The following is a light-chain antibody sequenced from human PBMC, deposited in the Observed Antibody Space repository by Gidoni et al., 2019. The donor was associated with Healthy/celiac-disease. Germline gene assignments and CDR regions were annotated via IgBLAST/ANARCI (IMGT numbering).Light chain of an antibody. J-gene: IGKJ4*01. V-gene: IGKV3-11*01. CDR2: DAS. Sequence: EIVLTQSPATLSLSPGERATLSCRASQSVSSYLAWYQQKPGQAPRLLIYDASNRATGIPARFSGSGSGTDFTLTIRSLEPDDFAVYYCQQRSNWPRGTFGGGTKVEIK. CDR1: QSVSSY. CDR3: QQRSNWPRGT.